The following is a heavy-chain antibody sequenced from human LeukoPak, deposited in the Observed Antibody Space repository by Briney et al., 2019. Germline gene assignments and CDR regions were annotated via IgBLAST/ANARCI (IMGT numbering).Heavy chain of an antibody. Sequence: GGSLRLSCAASGLTFHNTWMHWIRQAPGKGLVWVSRIISDGITTTYADSVKGRFTISRDNAKDTLYLQMNSLRADDTAVYYCAADGEYAFLVWGQGTMVTVSS. CDR3: AADGEYAFLV. D-gene: IGHD2/OR15-2a*01. J-gene: IGHJ3*01. CDR2: IISDGITT. CDR1: GLTFHNTW. V-gene: IGHV3-74*01.